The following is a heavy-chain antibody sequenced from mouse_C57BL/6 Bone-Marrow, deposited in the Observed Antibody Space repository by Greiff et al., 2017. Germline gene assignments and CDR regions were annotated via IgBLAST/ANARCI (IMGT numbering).Heavy chain of an antibody. D-gene: IGHD2-4*01. CDR2: IYPGGGYT. Sequence: QVQLQQSGAELVRPGTSVKMSCKASGYTFTNYWIGWAKQRPGHGLEWIGDIYPGGGYTNYNEKFKGPATLTADKSSSTAYMQFSSLTSEDSAIYYCAKYYDYDWYFDVWGTGTTVTVSS. CDR1: GYTFTNYW. CDR3: AKYYDYDWYFDV. V-gene: IGHV1-63*01. J-gene: IGHJ1*03.